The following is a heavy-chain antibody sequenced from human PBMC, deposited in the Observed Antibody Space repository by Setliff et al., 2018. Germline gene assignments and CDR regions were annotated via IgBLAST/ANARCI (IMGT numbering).Heavy chain of an antibody. V-gene: IGHV4-59*08. D-gene: IGHD3-22*01. CDR3: ARTGTTYYYSCMDV. J-gene: IGHJ6*03. Sequence: KSSETLSLTCAVSGAAISTYHWSWLRQPPGKGLEWIGYVSYGGSTKYNPSLESRVTISLDAPKNQFSLKLTSVTAADTAVYYCARTGTTYYYSCMDVWGKGTTVTVSS. CDR2: VSYGGST. CDR1: GAAISTYH.